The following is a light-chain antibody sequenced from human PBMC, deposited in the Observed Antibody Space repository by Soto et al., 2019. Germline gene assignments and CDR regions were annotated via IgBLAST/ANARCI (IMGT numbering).Light chain of an antibody. CDR1: SSNIGVNY. CDR3: AAWHNSLRGPV. Sequence: QPVLTQAPSASGTPGQRVTISCSGSSSNIGVNYVYWYQQVPGTAPKLLVFDDNQRASGAPDRFSDSKSGTSAFLAISGLRSEDEADYYCAAWHNSLRGPVFGGGTTVNVL. V-gene: IGLV1-47*02. J-gene: IGLJ3*02. CDR2: DDN.